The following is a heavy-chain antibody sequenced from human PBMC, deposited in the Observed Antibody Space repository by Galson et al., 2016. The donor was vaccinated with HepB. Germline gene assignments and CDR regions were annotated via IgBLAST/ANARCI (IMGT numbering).Heavy chain of an antibody. CDR3: ARALEYGSRNYYDYYAMDV. Sequence: QSGAEAKEPRESLRISCQGSGYRLTDYWITWMLQVPEKGLQWMWRIDPDDSYTNSSPSLQGHVTISVDKSINTAYLQWSTLKASDTAIYYCARALEYGSRNYYDYYAMDVWGPGTTVIVSS. D-gene: IGHD4-17*01. CDR1: GYRLTDYW. V-gene: IGHV5-10-1*01. J-gene: IGHJ6*02. CDR2: IDPDDSYT.